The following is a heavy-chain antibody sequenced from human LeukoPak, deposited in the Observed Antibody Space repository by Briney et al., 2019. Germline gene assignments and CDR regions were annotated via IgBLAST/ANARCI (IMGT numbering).Heavy chain of an antibody. CDR3: AKGGRAAAGFDP. Sequence: GGSLRLSCAASGLIFSNYGMSWVRQAPGKGLEWVSVISDSGRTTYYADSVKGRFTISRDNSKNTLYLQMDSVRADDTAVYYCAKGGRAAAGFDPWGQGTLVTVSS. CDR2: ISDSGRTT. CDR1: GLIFSNYG. V-gene: IGHV3-23*01. J-gene: IGHJ5*02. D-gene: IGHD6-13*01.